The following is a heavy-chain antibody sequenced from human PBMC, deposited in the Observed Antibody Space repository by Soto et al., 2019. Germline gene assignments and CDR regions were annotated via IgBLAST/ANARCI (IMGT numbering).Heavy chain of an antibody. V-gene: IGHV4-30-4*01. CDR1: GGTINSGDYF. CDR2: IFYTGST. Sequence: SETLSLTCSVSGGTINSGDYFWSWIRQPPGKGLEWIGSIFYTGSTYYSPSLKSRASMSMDTSKNLSSLRLRSLTAADTAVYFCARVKATLYRHYYFDYWGQGTPVTVSS. CDR3: ARVKATLYRHYYFDY. J-gene: IGHJ4*02. D-gene: IGHD5-12*01.